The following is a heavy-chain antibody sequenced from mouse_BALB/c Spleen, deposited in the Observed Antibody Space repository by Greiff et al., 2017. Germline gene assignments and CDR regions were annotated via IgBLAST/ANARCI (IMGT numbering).Heavy chain of an antibody. CDR1: GFAFSSYD. D-gene: IGHD2-1*01. Sequence: EVKLMESGGGLVKPGGSLKLSCAASGFAFSSYDMSWVRQTPEKRLEWVAYISSGGGSTYYPDTVKGRFTISRDNAKNTLYLQMSSLKSEDTAMYYCARQGNLGMDYAMDYWGQGTSVTVSS. V-gene: IGHV5-12-1*01. CDR3: ARQGNLGMDYAMDY. J-gene: IGHJ4*01. CDR2: ISSGGGST.